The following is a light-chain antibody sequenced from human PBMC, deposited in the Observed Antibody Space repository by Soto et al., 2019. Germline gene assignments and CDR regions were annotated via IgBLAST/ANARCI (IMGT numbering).Light chain of an antibody. CDR2: GAS. J-gene: IGKJ4*01. V-gene: IGKV1-39*01. CDR1: QNINSY. CDR3: QQSHHAPLT. Sequence: DIRMTQSPSSLSASVGDRVTLTCRASQNINSYLNVYQHKPGRAPKVLVYGASNLPSGVTSRFSGSGSGNEFTFTISSLQPEDFATYYCQQSHHAPLTFGGGPRVE.